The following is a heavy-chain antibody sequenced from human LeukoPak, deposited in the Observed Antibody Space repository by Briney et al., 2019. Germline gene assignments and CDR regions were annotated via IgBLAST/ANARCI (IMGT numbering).Heavy chain of an antibody. CDR3: ARDLYSSNWYWRFDP. CDR2: IYTSGST. J-gene: IGHJ5*02. V-gene: IGHV4-4*07. D-gene: IGHD6-13*01. Sequence: SETLSLTCTVSGGSISSYYWSWIRQPAGKGLEWIGRIYTSGSTNYNPSLKRRVTMSLDTSKNQFSLKLSSVTAADTAVYYCARDLYSSNWYWRFDPWGQGTLVTVSS. CDR1: GGSISSYY.